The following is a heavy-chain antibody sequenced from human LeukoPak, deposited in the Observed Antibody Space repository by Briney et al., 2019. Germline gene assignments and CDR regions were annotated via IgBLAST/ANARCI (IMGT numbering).Heavy chain of an antibody. CDR3: ARERDGYNSNYFDY. J-gene: IGHJ4*02. V-gene: IGHV1-2*02. D-gene: IGHD5-12*01. Sequence: ASVKVSCKASGYTFTGYYMHWVRQAPGQGLEWMGWINPNSGGTNYAQKFQGRVTMTRDTSISTAYMELSRLRSDDTAVYYCARERDGYNSNYFDYWGQGTLVTVSS. CDR1: GYTFTGYY. CDR2: INPNSGGT.